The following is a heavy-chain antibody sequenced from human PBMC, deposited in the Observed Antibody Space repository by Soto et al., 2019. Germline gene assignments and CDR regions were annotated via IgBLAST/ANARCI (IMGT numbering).Heavy chain of an antibody. V-gene: IGHV3-7*01. CDR1: GFRFRDYW. CDR3: ARVTTMGGY. CDR2: IKQDGSEK. Sequence: EVQLVESGGGLVQPGGSLRLSCAASGFRFRDYWMYWVRQTPGKGLEWVANIKQDGSEKYYVDSVKGRFTISRDNARNSLFLQMYGLRAEDTAVYFCARVTTMGGYWGQGTLVTVSS. D-gene: IGHD4-17*01. J-gene: IGHJ4*02.